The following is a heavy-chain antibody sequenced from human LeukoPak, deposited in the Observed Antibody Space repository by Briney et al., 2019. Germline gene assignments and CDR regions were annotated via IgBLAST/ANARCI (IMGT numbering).Heavy chain of an antibody. Sequence: GGSLRLSCAASGFTFSSYWMSWVRQAPGKGLEWVANIKQDGSEKYYVDSVKGRFTISRDNAMNSLYLQMNSLRAEDTAVFYCARDAGGYGFFGDYWGQGTLVTVSS. CDR3: ARDAGGYGFFGDY. D-gene: IGHD5-18*01. CDR2: IKQDGSEK. V-gene: IGHV3-7*01. J-gene: IGHJ4*02. CDR1: GFTFSSYW.